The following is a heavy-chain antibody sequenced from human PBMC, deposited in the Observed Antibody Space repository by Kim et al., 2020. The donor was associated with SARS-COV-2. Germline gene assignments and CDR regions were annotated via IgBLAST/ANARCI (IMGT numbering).Heavy chain of an antibody. CDR3: ASAPRAARPVYYYYMDV. CDR2: ISSSGSTI. D-gene: IGHD6-6*01. Sequence: GGSLRLSCAASGFTFSDYYMSWIRQAPGKGLEWVSYISSSGSTIYYADSVKGRFTISRDNAKNSLYLQMNSLRAEDTAVYYCASAPRAARPVYYYYMDVWGKGTTVTVSS. CDR1: GFTFSDYY. V-gene: IGHV3-11*01. J-gene: IGHJ6*03.